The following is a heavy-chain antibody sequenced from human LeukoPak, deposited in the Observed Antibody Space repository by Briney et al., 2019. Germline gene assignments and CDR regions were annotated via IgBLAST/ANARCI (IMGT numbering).Heavy chain of an antibody. D-gene: IGHD3-10*01. CDR1: GFTFSSYS. CDR3: ARDLIAVRGEYYFDY. V-gene: IGHV3-48*02. J-gene: IGHJ4*02. Sequence: GGSLRLSCAASGFTFSSYSMNWVRQAPGKGLEWVSYICSSSSTIYYADSVKGRFTISRDNAKNSLYLQMNSLRDEDTAVYYCARDLIAVRGEYYFDYWGQGTLVTVSS. CDR2: ICSSSSTI.